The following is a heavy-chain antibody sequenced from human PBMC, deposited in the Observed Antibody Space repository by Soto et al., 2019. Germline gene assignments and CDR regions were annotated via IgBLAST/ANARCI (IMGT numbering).Heavy chain of an antibody. J-gene: IGHJ6*04. V-gene: IGHV5-51*01. CDR3: ARRRVSDVYISYDNLGMEV. D-gene: IGHD3-9*01. CDR2: IYPGDSDT. Sequence: PGDSLKISCKFSGYSFTNHFICFVRQMPGKVLEWMGIIYPGDSDTRYSPSFQGQVTISADKSISTAYLQWSSLKASDTAMYFCARRRVSDVYISYDNLGMEVRGKGNTVNVSS. CDR1: GYSFTNHF.